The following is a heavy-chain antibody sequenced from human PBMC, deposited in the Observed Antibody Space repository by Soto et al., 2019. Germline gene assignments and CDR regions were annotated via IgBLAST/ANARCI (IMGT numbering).Heavy chain of an antibody. J-gene: IGHJ4*02. V-gene: IGHV3-23*01. D-gene: IGHD1-26*01. CDR3: AKRQWDNGHYFDY. CDR2: ISGSGGST. Sequence: EVQLLESGGGLVQPGGSLRLSCAASGFTFSSYAMSWVRQAPGKGLEWVSAISGSGGSTYYADSVKGRFTISRDNSKNTLYLQMNSLRAEHTAVYYCAKRQWDNGHYFDYWGQGTLVTVSS. CDR1: GFTFSSYA.